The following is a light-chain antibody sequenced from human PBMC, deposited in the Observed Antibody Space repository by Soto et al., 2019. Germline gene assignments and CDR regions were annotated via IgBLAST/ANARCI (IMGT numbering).Light chain of an antibody. J-gene: IGKJ2*01. CDR2: AAS. V-gene: IGKV3-15*01. CDR3: QQGYNGPLT. Sequence: DIEMTQSPATLSLSPGERAALSCRASQSINSDLDWYHQKPGQPPRLLIYAASTRHTGVPARFTGSESGSEFTLTISRLQSEDFAAYYCQQGYNGPLTFGEGTRLEI. CDR1: QSINSD.